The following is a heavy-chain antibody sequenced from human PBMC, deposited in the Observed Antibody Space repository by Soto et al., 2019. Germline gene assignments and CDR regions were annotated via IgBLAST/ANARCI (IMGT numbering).Heavy chain of an antibody. CDR2: ISYDGSNK. D-gene: IGHD3-3*01. CDR3: AKDLVGGFLEWLFSY. CDR1: GFTFSSYG. Sequence: GGSLRLSCAASGFTFSSYGMHWVRQAPGKGLEWVAVISYDGSNKYYADSVKGRFTISRDNSKNTLYLQMNSLRAEDTAVYYCAKDLVGGFLEWLFSYWGQGTLVTVSS. V-gene: IGHV3-30*18. J-gene: IGHJ4*02.